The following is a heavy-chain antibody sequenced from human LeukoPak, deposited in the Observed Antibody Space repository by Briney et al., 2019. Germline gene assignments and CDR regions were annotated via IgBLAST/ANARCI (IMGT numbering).Heavy chain of an antibody. D-gene: IGHD5-18*01. CDR3: ASGGTYGYSYGPLDY. V-gene: IGHV4-30-4*01. J-gene: IGHJ4*02. CDR1: GGSISSGDYY. CDR2: IYYSGST. Sequence: SQTLSLTCTVSGGSISSGDYYWSWIRQPPGKGLEWIGYIYYSGSTYYNPSLKSRVTISVDTSENQFSLKLSSVTAADTAVYYCASGGTYGYSYGPLDYWGQGTLVTVSS.